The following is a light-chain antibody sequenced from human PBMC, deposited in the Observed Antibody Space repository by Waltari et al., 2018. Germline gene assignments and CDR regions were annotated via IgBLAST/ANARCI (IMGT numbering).Light chain of an antibody. CDR1: QSPLHSNGYNY. CDR2: LGS. V-gene: IGKV2-28*01. J-gene: IGKJ1*01. CDR3: MQALQAPWT. Sequence: VMTQFPLSLPVTPGEPASISYRSSQSPLHSNGYNYFNWYLQKPGQSPQLLIYLGSSRASGVPDRFSGSGSGTDFTLKISRVKAEDVGVYYCMQALQAPWTFGQGTKVEI.